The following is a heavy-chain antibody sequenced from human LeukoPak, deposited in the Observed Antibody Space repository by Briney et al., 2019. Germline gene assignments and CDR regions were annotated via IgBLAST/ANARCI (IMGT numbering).Heavy chain of an antibody. D-gene: IGHD4-23*01. Sequence: PSETLSLTCAVYGGSFSGYYWSWIRQPPGKGLEWIGEINHSGSTNYNPSLESRVTISVDTSKNQFSLKLSSVTAADTAVYYCALRRGNGFDYWGQGTLVTVSS. CDR1: GGSFSGYY. V-gene: IGHV4-34*01. CDR3: ALRRGNGFDY. CDR2: INHSGST. J-gene: IGHJ4*02.